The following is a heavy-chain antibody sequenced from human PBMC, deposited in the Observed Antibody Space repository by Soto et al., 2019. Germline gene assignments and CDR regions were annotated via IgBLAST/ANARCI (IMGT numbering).Heavy chain of an antibody. CDR2: INGSGASI. J-gene: IGHJ4*02. V-gene: IGHV3-23*01. CDR3: ARVDSYSFDY. Sequence: PGGSLRLSCAGSGFSFDNYAMSWVRQAPGKGLEWVSGINGSGASIDYADSVKGRFNISRDNSRNNLYLLMNSLRAEDTAVYYCARVDSYSFDYWGQGTLVTVSS. CDR1: GFSFDNYA.